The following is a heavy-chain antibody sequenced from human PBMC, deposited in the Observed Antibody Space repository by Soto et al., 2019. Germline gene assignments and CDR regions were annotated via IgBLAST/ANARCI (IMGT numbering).Heavy chain of an antibody. CDR1: SDSISSYY. V-gene: IGHV4-59*08. Sequence: QVQLQESGPGLVRPSETLSLTCTVSSDSISSYYWVWIRRPPGKGLAWIGSTDYSGYNNYDPSLKVRVTISGDPSKHQFSLRLSAVTSADTSVYYFPRAVGDTLYYLDYLGQRTLISVSS. J-gene: IGHJ4*02. CDR2: TDYSGYN. D-gene: IGHD6-19*01. CDR3: PRAVGDTLYYLDY.